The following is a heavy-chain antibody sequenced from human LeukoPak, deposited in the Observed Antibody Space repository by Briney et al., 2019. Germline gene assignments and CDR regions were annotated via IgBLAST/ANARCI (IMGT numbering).Heavy chain of an antibody. CDR2: ISSGSTYT. D-gene: IGHD4-23*01. Sequence: PGGSLRLSCEVSGFTFSDHYMSWIRQAPGKRLEWVSYISSGSTYTNYADSVEGRSTISRDNAKNSLYLQMNSLRAEDTAVYYCARGDYGGDYFDYWGQGTLVTVSS. J-gene: IGHJ4*02. CDR3: ARGDYGGDYFDY. CDR1: GFTFSDHY. V-gene: IGHV3-11*05.